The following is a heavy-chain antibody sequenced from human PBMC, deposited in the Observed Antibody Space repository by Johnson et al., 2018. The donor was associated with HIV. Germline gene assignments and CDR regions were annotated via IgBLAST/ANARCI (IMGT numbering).Heavy chain of an antibody. CDR2: ISYDGSNK. CDR1: GFTFDDYG. D-gene: IGHD2-21*01. CDR3: AKANTYCGGDCYQADAFDI. J-gene: IGHJ3*02. Sequence: QVQLVESGGRVVRPGGSLRLSCAASGFTFDDYGMSWVRQAPGKGLEWVAVISYDGSNKYYADSVKGRFTISRDNSKNTLYLQMNSLRAEDTAVYYCAKANTYCGGDCYQADAFDIWGQGTVVTVS. V-gene: IGHV3-30*18.